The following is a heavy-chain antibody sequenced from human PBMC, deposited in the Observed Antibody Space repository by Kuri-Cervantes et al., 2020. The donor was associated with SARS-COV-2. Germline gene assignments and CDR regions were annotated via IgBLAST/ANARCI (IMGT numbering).Heavy chain of an antibody. J-gene: IGHJ4*02. CDR3: AREGGRDCSGGSCYFDY. CDR1: GGSISSFY. Sequence: SETLSLTCTVSGGSISSFYWTWIRQPPGTGLEWIGNVYYSGSTNYNPSLKSRVTISVDTSKNQFSLKLSSVTAADTAVYYCAREGGRDCSGGSCYFDYWGQRTLVTVSS. CDR2: VYYSGST. V-gene: IGHV4-59*01. D-gene: IGHD2-15*01.